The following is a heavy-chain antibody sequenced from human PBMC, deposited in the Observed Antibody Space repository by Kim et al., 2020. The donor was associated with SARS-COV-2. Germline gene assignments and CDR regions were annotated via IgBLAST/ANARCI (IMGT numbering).Heavy chain of an antibody. V-gene: IGHV4-4*02. CDR3: ARGGGLAAAGRHAYNWFDP. J-gene: IGHJ5*02. Sequence: SETLSLTCAVSGGSISSSNWWSWVRQPPGKGLEWIGEIYHSGSTNYNPSLKSRVTISVDKSKNQFSLKLSSVTAADTAVYYCARGGGLAAAGRHAYNWFDPWGQGTLVTGSS. D-gene: IGHD6-13*01. CDR1: GGSISSSNW. CDR2: IYHSGST.